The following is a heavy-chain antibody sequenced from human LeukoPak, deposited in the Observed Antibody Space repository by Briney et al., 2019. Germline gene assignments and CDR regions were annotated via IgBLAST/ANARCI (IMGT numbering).Heavy chain of an antibody. CDR1: GFTVSSNY. CDR2: IYSGGST. J-gene: IGHJ4*02. CDR3: AANDYGDYGMSY. V-gene: IGHV3-53*01. D-gene: IGHD4-17*01. Sequence: PGGSLRLSCAASGFTVSSNYMSWVRQAPGKGLDWVSVIYSGGSTYYADSVKGRFTISRDNSKNTLYLQMNSLRAEDTAVYYCAANDYGDYGMSYWGQGTLVTVSS.